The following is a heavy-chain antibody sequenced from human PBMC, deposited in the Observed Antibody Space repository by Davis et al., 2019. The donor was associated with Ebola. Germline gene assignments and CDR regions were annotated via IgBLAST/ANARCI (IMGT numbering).Heavy chain of an antibody. V-gene: IGHV1-69*13. Sequence: SVKVSCKASGGTFSSSAISWVRQAPGQGLEWMGRIVPMFGVANYAQKFQDRVTFTADESTTTAYMELSSLTSEDTAVYYCSRGRAGGTQSDHWGQGTLVTVSS. CDR3: SRGRAGGTQSDH. CDR2: IVPMFGVA. D-gene: IGHD2-8*02. CDR1: GGTFSSSA. J-gene: IGHJ5*02.